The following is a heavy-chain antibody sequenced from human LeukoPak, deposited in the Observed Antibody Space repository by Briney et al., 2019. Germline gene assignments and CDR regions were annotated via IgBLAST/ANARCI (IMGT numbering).Heavy chain of an antibody. CDR2: ISGSGGST. J-gene: IGHJ4*02. V-gene: IGHV3-23*01. Sequence: GGSLRLSCAASGFTFSSYAMSWVRQAPGKGLEWVSAISGSGGSTYYADSVKGRFTISRDNSKNTLYLQMNSLRAEDTAVYYCARVSLERRYYFDYWGQGTLVTVSS. CDR3: ARVSLERRYYFDY. D-gene: IGHD1-1*01. CDR1: GFTFSSYA.